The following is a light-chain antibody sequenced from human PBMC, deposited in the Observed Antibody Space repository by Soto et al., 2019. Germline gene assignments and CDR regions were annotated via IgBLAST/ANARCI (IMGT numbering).Light chain of an antibody. Sequence: DIQMTQSPSSLSASVGDRVTITCRASQSISSYLNWYQQKPGKAPKLLIYAASSLQSGVPSRFSGSGSGTDFTLTISSLQPEDFATYYCQQSYSTPFFGPGSQV. CDR3: QQSYSTPF. CDR2: AAS. CDR1: QSISSY. V-gene: IGKV1-39*01. J-gene: IGKJ3*01.